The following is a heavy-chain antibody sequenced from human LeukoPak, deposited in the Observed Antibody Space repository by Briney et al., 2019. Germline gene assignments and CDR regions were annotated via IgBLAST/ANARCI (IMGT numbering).Heavy chain of an antibody. J-gene: IGHJ4*02. D-gene: IGHD2-2*01. CDR1: GGSISSYY. Sequence: SETLSLTCTVSGGSISSYYWSWIRQPAGKGLEWIGRIYTSGSTYYNPSLKSRVTISVDTSKNQFSLKLSSVTAADTAVYYCARDRCSSISCYLFDYWGQGTLVTVSS. CDR3: ARDRCSSISCYLFDY. V-gene: IGHV4-4*07. CDR2: IYTSGST.